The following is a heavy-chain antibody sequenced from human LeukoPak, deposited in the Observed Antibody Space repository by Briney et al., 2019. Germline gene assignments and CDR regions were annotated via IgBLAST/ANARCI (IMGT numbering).Heavy chain of an antibody. J-gene: IGHJ4*02. D-gene: IGHD2-2*03. V-gene: IGHV3-21*01. Sequence: GGSLRLSCAASGFTFSSYGMHWVRQAPGKGLEWVSSISSSSSYIYSADSVKGRFTISRDNAKNSLYLQMNSLRAEDTAVYYCARSVGYCSSTSCYFDYWGQGTLVTVSS. CDR1: GFTFSSYG. CDR3: ARSVGYCSSTSCYFDY. CDR2: ISSSSSYI.